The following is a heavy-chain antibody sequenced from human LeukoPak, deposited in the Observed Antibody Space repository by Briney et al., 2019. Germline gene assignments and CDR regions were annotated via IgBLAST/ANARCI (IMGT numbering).Heavy chain of an antibody. V-gene: IGHV4-59*01. J-gene: IGHJ5*02. CDR3: ARGRARDCSYPGFGA. CDR1: GDSIGSYY. CDR2: IYYGGCT. D-gene: IGHD2-15*01. Sequence: SETLCLTCSVSGDSIGSYYWTWIRQSPGKGLEWIGYIYYGGCTNYSPYLKSRASISVDTSNNQFSLQLRSVSAADTAIYYCARGRARDCSYPGFGASGQGTLVTVSS.